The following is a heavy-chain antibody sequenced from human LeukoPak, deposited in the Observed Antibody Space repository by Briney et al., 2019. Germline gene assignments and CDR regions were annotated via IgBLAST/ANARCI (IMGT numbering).Heavy chain of an antibody. D-gene: IGHD3-22*01. CDR2: IYYSGST. CDR1: GGSISSSSYY. Sequence: SETLSLTCTVSGGSISSSSYYWGWIRQPPGKGLEWIGSIYYSGSTYYNPSLKSRVTISVDTSKNQFSLKLSSVTAADTAVYYCARGPYYYDSSGPDAFDIWGQGTMVTVSS. V-gene: IGHV4-39*07. CDR3: ARGPYYYDSSGPDAFDI. J-gene: IGHJ3*02.